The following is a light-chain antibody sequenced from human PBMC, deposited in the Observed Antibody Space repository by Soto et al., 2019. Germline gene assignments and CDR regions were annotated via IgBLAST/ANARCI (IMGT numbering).Light chain of an antibody. Sequence: EIVMTQSPATLSVSPGERATLSCRASQSVSSNLAWYQQKPGQPPRLLIYGASTRPTGIPARFSGSGSGTEFTLTISSLQSEDFAVYYCQQYNNWPLLTFGGGTKVEIK. CDR2: GAS. CDR3: QQYNNWPLLT. CDR1: QSVSSN. V-gene: IGKV3-15*01. J-gene: IGKJ4*01.